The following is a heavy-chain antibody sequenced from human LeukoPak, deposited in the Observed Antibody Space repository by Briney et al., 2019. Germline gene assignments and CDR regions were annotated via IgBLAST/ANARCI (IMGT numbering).Heavy chain of an antibody. J-gene: IGHJ5*02. V-gene: IGHV1-69*06. CDR3: ARGQVTAITPVYNWFDP. CDR2: IIPIFGTA. CDR1: GYTFTSYY. Sequence: SVKVSCKASGYTFTSYYMHWVRQAPGQGLEWMGGIIPIFGTANYAQKFQGRVTITADKSTSTAYMELSSLRSEDTAVYYCARGQVTAITPVYNWFDPWGQGTLVTVSS. D-gene: IGHD2-21*02.